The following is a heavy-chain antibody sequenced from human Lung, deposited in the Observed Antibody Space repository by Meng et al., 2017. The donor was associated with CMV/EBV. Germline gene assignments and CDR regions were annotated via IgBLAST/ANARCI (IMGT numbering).Heavy chain of an antibody. D-gene: IGHD1/OR15-1a*01. J-gene: IGHJ4*02. CDR1: GQTFTTYW. V-gene: IGHV5-51*01. CDR2: IHPGDAET. CDR3: ATVGLDQRFNN. Sequence: GGSLRLXFKGSGQTFTTYWIAWVRQMPGKGLEWMGVIHPGDAETRYSPSFQGHVTISADMSLSVAYLQWSSLKASDTAIFYCATVGLDQRFNNWGQGTLVTVSS.